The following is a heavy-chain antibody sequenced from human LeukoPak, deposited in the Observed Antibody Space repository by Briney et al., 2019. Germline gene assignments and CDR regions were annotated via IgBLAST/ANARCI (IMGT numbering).Heavy chain of an antibody. CDR1: GGSFSGYY. D-gene: IGHD3-3*01. V-gene: IGHV4-34*01. CDR3: AREDYDFWSGYSDAFDI. CDR2: IYHSGST. J-gene: IGHJ3*02. Sequence: SETLSLTCAVYGGSFSGYYWSWIRQPPGKGLEWIGSIYHSGSTYYNPSLKSRITISLDTSKNQFSLELSSVTAADTAVYYCAREDYDFWSGYSDAFDIWGQGTMVSISS.